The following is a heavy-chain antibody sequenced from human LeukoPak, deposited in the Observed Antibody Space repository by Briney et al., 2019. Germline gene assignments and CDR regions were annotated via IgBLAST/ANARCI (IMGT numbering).Heavy chain of an antibody. J-gene: IGHJ4*02. D-gene: IGHD5-18*01. CDR2: ISSSGSTI. CDR1: GFTFSDYY. Sequence: GGSLRFSCAASGFTFSDYYMSWIRQAPGKGLEWVSYISSSGSTIYYADSVKGRFTISRDNAKNSLFLQMNSLRAEDTAVYYCARERGYSSGKQRGQERDLRDWGQGTLVTVSS. CDR3: ARERGYSSGKQRGQERDLRD. V-gene: IGHV3-11*01.